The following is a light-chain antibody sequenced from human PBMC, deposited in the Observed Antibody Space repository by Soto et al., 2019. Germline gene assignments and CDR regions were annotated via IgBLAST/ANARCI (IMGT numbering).Light chain of an antibody. J-gene: IGKJ1*01. V-gene: IGKV1-5*03. Sequence: DIHLTQSPSTLSASVGDRVTITCRASQSISSWLAWYQQKPGKAPKVLIYKASSLESGVPSRFSGSGSGTEFTLTISSLQPEDFATYYCQQYNAYWTFGQGTKVEIK. CDR2: KAS. CDR3: QQYNAYWT. CDR1: QSISSW.